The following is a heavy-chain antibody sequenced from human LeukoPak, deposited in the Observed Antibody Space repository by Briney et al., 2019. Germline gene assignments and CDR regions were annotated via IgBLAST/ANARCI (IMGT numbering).Heavy chain of an antibody. CDR1: GFTLSDYA. Sequence: QPGGSLRLSCVASGFTLSDYAMSWVRQAPGKGLEWVSGISDSGGGTYYADSVKGRCTISRDNSKNTVSLQMNNLRAEDTAVYFCARHDSFIPYWGQGTLVTVTS. CDR3: ARHDSFIPY. D-gene: IGHD3-16*02. V-gene: IGHV3-23*01. CDR2: ISDSGGGT. J-gene: IGHJ4*02.